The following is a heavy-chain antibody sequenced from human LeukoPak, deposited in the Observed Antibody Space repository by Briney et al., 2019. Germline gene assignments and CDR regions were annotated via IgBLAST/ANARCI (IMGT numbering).Heavy chain of an antibody. V-gene: IGHV1-46*01. CDR3: AREALNVLRFLEWLPFDY. CDR2: INPSGGST. Sequence: ASVKVSCKASGYTFTGYYMHWVRQAPGQGLEWMGIINPSGGSTSYAQKFQGRVTMTRDTSTSTVYMELSSLRSEDTAVYYCAREALNVLRFLEWLPFDYWGQGTLVTVSS. CDR1: GYTFTGYY. D-gene: IGHD3-3*01. J-gene: IGHJ4*02.